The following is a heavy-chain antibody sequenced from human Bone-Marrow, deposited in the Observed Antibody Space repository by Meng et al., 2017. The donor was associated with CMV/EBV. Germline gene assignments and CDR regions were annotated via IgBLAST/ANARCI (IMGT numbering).Heavy chain of an antibody. V-gene: IGHV3-30*02. CDR1: GFTFRRYD. CDR2: IRYDGSNK. Sequence: GESLKISCAACGFTFRRYDRHRARQVAGKGLEWVAFIRYDGSNKYYADSVKGRFTISRDNSNNTLYLQMNSLRPEDTAVYYCAKPYSSSWYGWSDWFDPWGQGTLVTVSS. J-gene: IGHJ5*02. D-gene: IGHD6-13*01. CDR3: AKPYSSSWYGWSDWFDP.